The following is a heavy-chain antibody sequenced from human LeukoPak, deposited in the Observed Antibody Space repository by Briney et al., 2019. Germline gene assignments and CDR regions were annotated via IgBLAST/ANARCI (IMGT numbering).Heavy chain of an antibody. D-gene: IGHD3-3*01. V-gene: IGHV1-18*01. J-gene: IGHJ4*02. CDR3: ARAGYYDFWSGYYRFGY. CDR1: GYTFTSYG. CDR2: ISAYNGNT. Sequence: ASVKVSCKASGYTFTSYGISWVRQAPGQGLEWMGWISAYNGNTNYAEKLQGRVAMTTDTSTSTAYMELRSLRSDDTAVYYCARAGYYDFWSGYYRFGYWGQGTLVTVSS.